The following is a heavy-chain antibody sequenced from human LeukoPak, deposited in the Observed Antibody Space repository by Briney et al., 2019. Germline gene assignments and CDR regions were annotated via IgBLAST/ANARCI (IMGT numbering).Heavy chain of an antibody. V-gene: IGHV1-69*13. CDR2: IISIFGKA. CDR3: ARGGYSSGWPDAFDI. CDR1: GGTFRYA. Sequence: SVKVSRKASGGTFRYAISWVRQAPGQGLEWVGGIISIFGKANYAQRFLGRVTILADESTSTAYMELSSLRSEDTAVYYCARGGYSSGWPDAFDIWGQGTMVTVSS. D-gene: IGHD6-19*01. J-gene: IGHJ3*02.